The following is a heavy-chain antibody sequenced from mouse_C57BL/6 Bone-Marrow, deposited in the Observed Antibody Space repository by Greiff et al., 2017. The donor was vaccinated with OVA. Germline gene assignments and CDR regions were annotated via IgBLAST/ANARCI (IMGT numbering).Heavy chain of an antibody. J-gene: IGHJ4*01. Sequence: QVQLQQPGAELVKPGASVKMSCKASGYTFTSYWITWVKQRPGQGLEWIGDIYPGSGSTNYNEKFKSKATLTVDTSSSTAYMQLSSLTSEDSAVYYCARPLRLRPYYYAMDYWGQGTSVTVSS. CDR1: GYTFTSYW. V-gene: IGHV1-55*01. D-gene: IGHD3-2*02. CDR3: ARPLRLRPYYYAMDY. CDR2: IYPGSGST.